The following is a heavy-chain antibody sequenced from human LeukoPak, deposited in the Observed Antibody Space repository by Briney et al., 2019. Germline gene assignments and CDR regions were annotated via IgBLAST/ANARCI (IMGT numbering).Heavy chain of an antibody. CDR1: GFTFSSYA. J-gene: IGHJ4*02. V-gene: IGHV3-53*01. Sequence: AGRSLRLSCAASGFTFSSYAMHWVRQAPGKGLEWVAVIYTGGGTYYADSVKGRFTISRDNSNNTLYLQMNSLGVEDTAVYYCARDGDDTSGCFSPFDYWGQGTLVSVSS. CDR2: IYTGGGT. CDR3: ARDGDDTSGCFSPFDY. D-gene: IGHD3-22*01.